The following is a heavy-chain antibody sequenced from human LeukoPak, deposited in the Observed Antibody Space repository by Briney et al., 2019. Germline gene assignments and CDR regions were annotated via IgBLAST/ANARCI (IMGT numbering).Heavy chain of an antibody. J-gene: IGHJ4*02. Sequence: GGSLRLSCAASGFTFSSSGMHWVRQAPGKGLEWVAVIWYDGSNKYYADSVKGRFTISRDNSKNTPYLQMNSLRAEDTAVYYCVKDDKSGSYLDYWGQGALVTVSS. CDR2: IWYDGSNK. D-gene: IGHD1-26*01. V-gene: IGHV3-33*06. CDR1: GFTFSSSG. CDR3: VKDDKSGSYLDY.